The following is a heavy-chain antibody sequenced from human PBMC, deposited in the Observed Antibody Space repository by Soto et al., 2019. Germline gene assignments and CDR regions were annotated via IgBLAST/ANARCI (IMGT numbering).Heavy chain of an antibody. CDR2: ISAYNGNT. Sequence: QVQLVQSGAEVKKPGASVKVSCKASGYTFTSYGISWVRQAPGQGLEWMGWISAYNGNTNYAQKLQGRVTMTTDTSTSTAYMELRSLRSDDTAVYYSARVRITIFGVVIKSPRGYNYYGMDVWGQGTTVTVSS. CDR3: ARVRITIFGVVIKSPRGYNYYGMDV. D-gene: IGHD3-3*01. CDR1: GYTFTSYG. J-gene: IGHJ6*02. V-gene: IGHV1-18*04.